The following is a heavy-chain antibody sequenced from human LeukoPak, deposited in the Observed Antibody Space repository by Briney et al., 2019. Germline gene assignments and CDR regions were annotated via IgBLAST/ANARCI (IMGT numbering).Heavy chain of an antibody. J-gene: IGHJ5*02. V-gene: IGHV3-74*01. Sequence: TGGSLRLSCAASGFSFRNYWMHWVRQAPGKGLVWVSRINNDGSSTDYADSVKGRFTISRDNAKSTLYLQMNTLRAEDTAVYSCARGADGVSSNSRGWFDPWGQGTLVTVSS. CDR2: INNDGSST. CDR3: ARGADGVSSNSRGWFDP. CDR1: GFSFRNYW. D-gene: IGHD2-15*01.